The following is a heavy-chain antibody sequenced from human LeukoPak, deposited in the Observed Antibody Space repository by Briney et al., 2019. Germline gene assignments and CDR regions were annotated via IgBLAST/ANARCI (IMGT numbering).Heavy chain of an antibody. CDR2: IYQSGST. CDR1: GGSISSGGYS. J-gene: IGHJ4*02. V-gene: IGHV4-30-2*01. D-gene: IGHD2-2*01. Sequence: PSQTLSLTCAVSGGSISSGGYSWSWIRQPPGKGLEWIGYIYQSGSTYYNPSLKSRVTISVDRSKNQFSLKLNSVTAADTAVYYCARGDCITTGCFNPYYFDYWGQGTLVTVSS. CDR3: ARGDCITTGCFNPYYFDY.